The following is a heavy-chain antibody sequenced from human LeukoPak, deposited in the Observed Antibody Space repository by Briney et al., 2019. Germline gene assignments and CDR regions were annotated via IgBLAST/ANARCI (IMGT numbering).Heavy chain of an antibody. Sequence: SVKVSCKASGGTFSSYTFSWVRQAPGQGLEWMGRIIPILGIANYAQKFQGRVTITADKSTSTAYMELSSLRSDDTAVYYCARVLTSFDYWGQGTLVTVSS. CDR1: GGTFSSYT. V-gene: IGHV1-69*02. J-gene: IGHJ4*02. CDR3: ARVLTSFDY. CDR2: IIPILGIA.